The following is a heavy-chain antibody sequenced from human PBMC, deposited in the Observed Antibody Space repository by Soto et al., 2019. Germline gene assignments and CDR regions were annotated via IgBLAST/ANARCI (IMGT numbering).Heavy chain of an antibody. J-gene: IGHJ6*02. CDR2: IIPIFGTA. Sequence: SVKVSCKASGGTFSSYAISWVRQAPGQGLEWMGGIIPIFGTANYAQKFQGRVTITADESTSTAYMELSSLRSEDTAVYYCARDYDSPYYYYGMDVWGQGTTVTVSS. V-gene: IGHV1-69*13. CDR3: ARDYDSPYYYYGMDV. D-gene: IGHD5-12*01. CDR1: GGTFSSYA.